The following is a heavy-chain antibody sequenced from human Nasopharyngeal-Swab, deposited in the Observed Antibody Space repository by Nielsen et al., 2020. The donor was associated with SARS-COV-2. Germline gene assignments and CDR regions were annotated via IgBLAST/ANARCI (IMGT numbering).Heavy chain of an antibody. CDR2: ISYDGSNK. V-gene: IGHV3-30*18. D-gene: IGHD3-22*01. CDR1: GFTFSSYG. CDR3: AKEGSITMITVFRGTYFDY. Sequence: GGSLRLSCAASGFTFSSYGMHWVRQAPGKGLEWVAVISYDGSNKYYADSVKGRFTISRDNSKNTLYLQMNSLRAEDTAVYYCAKEGSITMITVFRGTYFDYWGQGARVTVSS. J-gene: IGHJ4*02.